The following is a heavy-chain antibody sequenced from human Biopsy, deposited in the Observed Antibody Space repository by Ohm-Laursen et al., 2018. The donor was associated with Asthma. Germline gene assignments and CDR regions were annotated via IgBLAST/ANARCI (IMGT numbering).Heavy chain of an antibody. CDR2: INPNSGGT. D-gene: IGHD6-13*01. Sequence: ASVKVSCKTSGYTFIGRHIHWMRQAPGQGLEWMGRINPNSGGTNYAQKFQGRVTMTRDTSISTAYMEVSRLRSDDTAVYYCARGQKSAGDRWFDPWGQGTLVTVSS. CDR3: ARGQKSAGDRWFDP. CDR1: GYTFIGRH. J-gene: IGHJ5*02. V-gene: IGHV1-2*06.